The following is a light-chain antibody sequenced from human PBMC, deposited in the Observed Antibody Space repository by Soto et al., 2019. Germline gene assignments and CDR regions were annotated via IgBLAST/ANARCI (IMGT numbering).Light chain of an antibody. Sequence: EIVLTQSPGTLSLSPGGRATLSCRASQSVSRRLAWYQHRPGQSPRLLISGASMRASGVPVRFSVSGSGTYFTLPISRLEPEDFAVYYCQHYGETPITFGLGTRLE. J-gene: IGKJ5*01. CDR2: GAS. CDR3: QHYGETPIT. V-gene: IGKV3-20*01. CDR1: QSVSRR.